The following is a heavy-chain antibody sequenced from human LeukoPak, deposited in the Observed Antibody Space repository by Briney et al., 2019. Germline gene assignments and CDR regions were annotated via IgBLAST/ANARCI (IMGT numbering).Heavy chain of an antibody. Sequence: ASVKVSCKASGYPFSNYDINWVRQAPGQGLERMGWMNPKSGNTGYGQKFQGRVTMTRVTSITTAYMELRSLRSDDTAVYYCTKASLAFGTKYFDPWGQGTLVTVSS. D-gene: IGHD3-10*01. CDR2: MNPKSGNT. CDR1: GYPFSNYD. V-gene: IGHV1-8*01. J-gene: IGHJ5*02. CDR3: TKASLAFGTKYFDP.